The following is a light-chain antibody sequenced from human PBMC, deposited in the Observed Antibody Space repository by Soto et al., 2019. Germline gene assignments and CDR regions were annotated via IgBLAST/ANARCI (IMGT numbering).Light chain of an antibody. J-gene: IGKJ1*01. Sequence: DIVMTHSPLSRSVTPGQPASISCRSSQILLHTDGKTYFYWYLQKPGQPPQLLIYEVSNRFSGVPDRFSGSGSGTAFTLKISRVEADDVGVYYCMQSIQLPWKFGQGTKVDIK. CDR3: MQSIQLPWK. CDR2: EVS. CDR1: QILLHTDGKTY. V-gene: IGKV2D-29*01.